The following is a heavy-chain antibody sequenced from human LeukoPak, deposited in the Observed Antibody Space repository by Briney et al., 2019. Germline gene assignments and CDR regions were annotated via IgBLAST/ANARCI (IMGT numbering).Heavy chain of an antibody. Sequence: GGSLRLSCAASGFTFSSYAMHWVRQAPGKGLEWVAVISYDGSNKYYADSVKGRFTISRDNSKNTLYLQMNSLRAEDTAVYYCARERDGYTHDAFDIWGQGTMVTVSS. CDR2: ISYDGSNK. V-gene: IGHV3-30*04. D-gene: IGHD5-24*01. CDR3: ARERDGYTHDAFDI. CDR1: GFTFSSYA. J-gene: IGHJ3*02.